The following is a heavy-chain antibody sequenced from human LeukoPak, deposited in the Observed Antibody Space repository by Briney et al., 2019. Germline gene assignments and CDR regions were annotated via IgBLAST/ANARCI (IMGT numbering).Heavy chain of an antibody. CDR3: ARVRSLYYMDV. CDR1: GFTFSDHW. CDR2: ISSSSSYI. Sequence: GGSLRLSCAASGFTFSDHWLNWVRQAPGKGLDWVSSISSSSSYIYYADSVKGRFTISRDNAKNSLYLQMNSLRAEDTAVYYCARVRSLYYMDVWGKGTSVTVSS. V-gene: IGHV3-21*01. J-gene: IGHJ6*03.